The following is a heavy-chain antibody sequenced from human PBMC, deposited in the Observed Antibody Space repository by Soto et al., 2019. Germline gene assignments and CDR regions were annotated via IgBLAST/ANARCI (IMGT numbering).Heavy chain of an antibody. V-gene: IGHV3-48*02. CDR3: ARLSGFCSGGSCYDAFDI. CDR1: GFTFSSYS. Sequence: GGSLRLSCAASGFTFSSYSMNWVRQAPGKGLEWVSYISSSSSTIYYADSVKGRFTISRDNAKNSLYLQMNSLRDEDTAVYYCARLSGFCSGGSCYDAFDIWGQVTMVTVSS. J-gene: IGHJ3*02. D-gene: IGHD2-15*01. CDR2: ISSSSSTI.